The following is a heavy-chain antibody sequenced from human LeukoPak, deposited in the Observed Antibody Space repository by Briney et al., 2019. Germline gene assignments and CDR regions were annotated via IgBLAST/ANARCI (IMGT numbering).Heavy chain of an antibody. CDR3: ARGPGYSSGWYVLSVDY. Sequence: GGSLRLSCAASGFTFSSYAMSWVRQAPGKGLEWVAVISYDGSNKYYADSVKGRFTTSRDNSKNMLYLQMNSLSAEDTAVYYCARGPGYSSGWYVLSVDYWGQGTLVTVSS. D-gene: IGHD6-19*01. CDR1: GFTFSSYA. J-gene: IGHJ4*02. V-gene: IGHV3-30*04. CDR2: ISYDGSNK.